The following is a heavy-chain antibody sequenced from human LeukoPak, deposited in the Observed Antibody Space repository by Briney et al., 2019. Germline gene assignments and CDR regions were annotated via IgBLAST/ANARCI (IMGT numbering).Heavy chain of an antibody. CDR2: IRYDGSNK. V-gene: IGHV3-30*02. J-gene: IGHJ4*02. D-gene: IGHD6-19*01. CDR3: ARDKIVIAVAGIFDY. CDR1: GFTFSSYG. Sequence: GGSLRLSCAASGFTFSSYGMHWVRQAPGKGLEWVAFIRYDGSNKYYADSVKDRFTISRDNSKNTLYLQMNSLRAEDTAVYYCARDKIVIAVAGIFDYWGQGTLVTVSS.